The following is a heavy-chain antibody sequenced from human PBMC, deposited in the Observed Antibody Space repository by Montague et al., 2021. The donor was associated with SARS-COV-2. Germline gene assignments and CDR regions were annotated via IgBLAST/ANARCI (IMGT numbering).Heavy chain of an antibody. Sequence: SETLSLTCTVSGGSISSSSYHWGWIRRPPGKGLEWIGSIYYSGSTYYNPSLKSRVTISVDTSKNQFSLKLSSVTAADTAVYYCASPTYYYDSSGSDAFDIWGQGTMVTVSS. D-gene: IGHD3-22*01. V-gene: IGHV4-39*01. CDR2: IYYSGST. J-gene: IGHJ3*02. CDR3: ASPTYYYDSSGSDAFDI. CDR1: GGSISSSSYH.